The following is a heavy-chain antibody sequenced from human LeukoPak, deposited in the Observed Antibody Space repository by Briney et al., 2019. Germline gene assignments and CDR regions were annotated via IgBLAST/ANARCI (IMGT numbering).Heavy chain of an antibody. CDR1: GYTFTSYG. Sequence: GASVKVSCKASGYTFTSYGISWVRQAPGQGLEWMGWISAYNGNTNYAQKLQGRVTMTTDTSTSTAYMELRSLRSDDTAVYYCAREGYYDFWSGYYPGGSAYYFDYWGQGTLVTVSS. J-gene: IGHJ4*02. D-gene: IGHD3-3*01. CDR3: AREGYYDFWSGYYPGGSAYYFDY. CDR2: ISAYNGNT. V-gene: IGHV1-18*01.